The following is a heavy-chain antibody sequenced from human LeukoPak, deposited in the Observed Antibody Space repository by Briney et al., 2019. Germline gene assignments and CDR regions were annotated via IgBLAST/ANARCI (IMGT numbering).Heavy chain of an antibody. D-gene: IGHD2-2*01. V-gene: IGHV1-69*05. CDR2: IIPILGTA. J-gene: IGHJ3*02. CDR1: GGTFSSYA. CDR3: ARVNKPPGEVVPAASGGAFDI. Sequence: GASVNVSCKASGGTFSSYAISWVRRAPGQGLKWMGGIIPILGTANYAQKFQGRVTITTDESTSTAYMELSSLRSEDTAVYYCARVNKPPGEVVPAASGGAFDIWGQGTMVTVSS.